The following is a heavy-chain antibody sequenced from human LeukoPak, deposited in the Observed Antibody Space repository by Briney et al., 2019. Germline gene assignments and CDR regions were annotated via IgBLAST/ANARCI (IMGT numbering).Heavy chain of an antibody. CDR1: GFTFSSYW. CDR2: IKQDGSEK. V-gene: IGHV3-7*01. Sequence: GGSLRLSCAASGFTFSSYWMSWVRQAPGKGLEWVANIKQDGSEKYYVDSVKGRLTISRDNAKNSLYLQMNSLRAEDTAVYYCARDNSGDGYNSDYWGQGTLVTVSS. CDR3: ARDNSGDGYNSDY. J-gene: IGHJ4*02. D-gene: IGHD5-24*01.